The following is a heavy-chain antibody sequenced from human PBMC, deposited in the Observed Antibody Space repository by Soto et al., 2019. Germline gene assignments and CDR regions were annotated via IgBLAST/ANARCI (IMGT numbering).Heavy chain of an antibody. CDR3: ATVGEK. Sequence: EVQLVESGGGLVQPGGSLRLSCAASGFIFRNYWMHWVRQVPGKGLVWVSRIDSDGSGTSYAESVRGRFTISRDNAENTVYLQMNRRRAEDTAVYYCATVGEKWGQGALVTVSS. V-gene: IGHV3-74*01. CDR2: IDSDGSGT. D-gene: IGHD1-26*01. CDR1: GFIFRNYW. J-gene: IGHJ4*02.